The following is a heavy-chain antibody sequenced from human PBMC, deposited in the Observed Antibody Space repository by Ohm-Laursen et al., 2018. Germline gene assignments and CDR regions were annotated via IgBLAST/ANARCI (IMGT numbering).Heavy chain of an antibody. V-gene: IGHV4-59*07. CDR1: GGSISNQY. CDR3: ASGHNYGYDNYYYGMDV. J-gene: IGHJ6*02. CDR2: IYHSGST. Sequence: SDTLSLTWAVSGGSISNQYWNWVRQSPGKGLEWIGYIYHSGSTKYNPFFNSRVTISVDTSQNQFSLNLRSVTTADTAVYYCASGHNYGYDNYYYGMDVWGQGTTVTVSS. D-gene: IGHD3-16*01.